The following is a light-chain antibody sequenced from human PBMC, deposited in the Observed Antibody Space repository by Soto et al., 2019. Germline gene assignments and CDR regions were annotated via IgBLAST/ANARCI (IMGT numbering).Light chain of an antibody. CDR3: SSYTXXSXLV. CDR1: SSDVGGYNY. V-gene: IGLV2-14*01. Sequence: QSALTQPASVSGSPGQSITISCTGTSSDVGGYNYVSWYQQHPGKAPKLMIYEVSNRPSGVSNRFSGSKSGNTASLTISGLQAEDEADYYCSSYTXXSXLVFGGGTKVTXL. CDR2: EVS. J-gene: IGLJ3*02.